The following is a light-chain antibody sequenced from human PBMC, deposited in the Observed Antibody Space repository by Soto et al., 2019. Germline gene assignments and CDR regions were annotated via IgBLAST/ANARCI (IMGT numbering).Light chain of an antibody. CDR1: QDIRSS. CDR2: VAS. CDR3: QQTYSDHTWT. J-gene: IGKJ1*01. V-gene: IGKV1-39*01. Sequence: DIHMTQSPSFLSASVGNIFTITCRASQDIRSSLNWYQQKPGKAPKFLIYVASSLQTGVPPRFSGSGSGTDFTLPISGLQAQDYATYFCQQTYSDHTWTFGHGTKVDIK.